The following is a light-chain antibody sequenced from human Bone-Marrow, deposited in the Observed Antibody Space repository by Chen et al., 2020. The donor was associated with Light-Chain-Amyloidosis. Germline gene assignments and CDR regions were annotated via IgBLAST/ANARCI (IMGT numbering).Light chain of an antibody. V-gene: IGLV1-47*01. CDR2: RNN. CDR3: AAWDDSLSGPWV. Sequence: QSVLTQPPSASGTPGQRVTIPFSGSSSNIGSNYVYWYQQLPGTAPKLLIYRNNQRPSGVPDRFSGSKSGTSASLAISGLRSEDEADYYCAAWDDSLSGPWVFGGGTKLTVL. J-gene: IGLJ3*02. CDR1: SSNIGSNY.